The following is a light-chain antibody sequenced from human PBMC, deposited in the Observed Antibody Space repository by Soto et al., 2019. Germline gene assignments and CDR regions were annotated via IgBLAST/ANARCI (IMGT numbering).Light chain of an antibody. CDR3: HQYNKWPSFT. CDR1: QSVSSN. CDR2: GAS. V-gene: IGKV3-15*01. J-gene: IGKJ4*01. Sequence: EIVMTQSPATLSVSPGQRATLSCRASQSVSSNLAWYQQKPGQAPRLLIYGASTSATGIPARFSGSGSGTEFTLTISSLQSEDFAVYYCHQYNKWPSFTFGGGTKVEIK.